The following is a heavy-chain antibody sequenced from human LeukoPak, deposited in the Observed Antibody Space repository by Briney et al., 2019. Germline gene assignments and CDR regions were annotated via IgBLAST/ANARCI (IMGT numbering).Heavy chain of an antibody. CDR1: GGSFTASY. CDR2: IHHAGDT. V-gene: IGHV4-34*01. J-gene: IGHJ2*01. D-gene: IGHD4-23*01. CDR3: ARVTGGGNVAYWYFDL. Sequence: SETLSLTCGVDGGSFTASYWSWIRQSPGKGLEWIGEIHHAGDTTYNPSLKGRVTISLDIYKAQFSLNLKSVTAADTAVYYCARVTGGGNVAYWYFDLWGRGTLVTVSS.